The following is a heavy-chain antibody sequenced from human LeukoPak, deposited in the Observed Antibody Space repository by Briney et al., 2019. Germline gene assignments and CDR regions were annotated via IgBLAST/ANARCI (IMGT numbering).Heavy chain of an antibody. Sequence: NASQTLSLTCTVSGGSISSGGYYWSWIRQPPGKGLEWIGYIYHSGSTYYNPSLKSRVTISVDRSKNQFSLKLSSVTAADTAVYYCARDVGDSSFYYYYYIDVWGKGTTVTVSS. J-gene: IGHJ6*03. D-gene: IGHD6-13*01. V-gene: IGHV4-30-2*01. CDR2: IYHSGST. CDR3: ARDVGDSSFYYYYYIDV. CDR1: GGSISSGGYY.